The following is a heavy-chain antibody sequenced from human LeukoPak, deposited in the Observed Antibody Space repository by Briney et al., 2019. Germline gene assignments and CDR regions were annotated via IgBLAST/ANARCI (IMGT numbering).Heavy chain of an antibody. Sequence: GGSLRLSCAASGFTFNNYGMHWVRQAPGKGLEWVAFIRYDGSNKYYADSVKGRFTISRDNSKNTLYLQMNSLRAEDTAVYYCARGEGLWFAELFTYWGQGTLVSVSS. D-gene: IGHD3-10*01. CDR3: ARGEGLWFAELFTY. CDR2: IRYDGSNK. CDR1: GFTFNNYG. J-gene: IGHJ4*02. V-gene: IGHV3-30*02.